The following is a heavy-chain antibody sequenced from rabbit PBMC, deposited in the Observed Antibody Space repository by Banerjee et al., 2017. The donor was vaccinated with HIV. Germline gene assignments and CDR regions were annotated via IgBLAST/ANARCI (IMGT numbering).Heavy chain of an antibody. CDR2: IDTGSSSSS. CDR1: GFSFSSSDW. CDR3: ARDLAGVIGWNFNL. Sequence: QEQLEESGGDLVKPEGSLTLTCTASGFSFSSSDWICWVRQAPGKGLEWIACIDTGSSSSSYYASWAKGRFTISKTSSTTVTLQMTSLTAADTATYFCARDLAGVIGWNFNLWGQGTLVTVS. D-gene: IGHD4-1*01. V-gene: IGHV1S45*01. J-gene: IGHJ4*01.